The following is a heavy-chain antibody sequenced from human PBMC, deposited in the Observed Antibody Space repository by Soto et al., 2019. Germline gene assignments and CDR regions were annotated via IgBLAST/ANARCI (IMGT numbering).Heavy chain of an antibody. J-gene: IGHJ4*02. V-gene: IGHV3-21*01. CDR2: ISSSSSYI. D-gene: IGHD2-15*01. CDR3: ARDPRRGVVVVAAPIDY. CDR1: GFTFSSYS. Sequence: GGSLRLSCAASGFTFSSYSMNWVRQAPGKGLEWVSSISSSSSYIYYADSVKGRFTISRDNAKNSLYLQMNSLRAEDTAVYYCARDPRRGVVVVAAPIDYWGQGTLVTVSS.